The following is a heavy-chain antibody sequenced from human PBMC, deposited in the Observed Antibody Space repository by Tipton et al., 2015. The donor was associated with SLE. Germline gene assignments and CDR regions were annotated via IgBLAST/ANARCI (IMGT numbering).Heavy chain of an antibody. CDR1: GFTFSSYG. D-gene: IGHD4-17*01. V-gene: IGHV3-33*06. CDR3: AKDRDTVTSICYYGMDV. CDR2: IWYDGSNK. Sequence: AASGFTFSSYGMHWVRQAPGKGLEWVAVIWYDGSNKYYADSVKGRFTISRDNSKNTLYLQMNSPRAEDTAVYYCAKDRDTVTSICYYGMDVWGQGTTVTVSS. J-gene: IGHJ6*02.